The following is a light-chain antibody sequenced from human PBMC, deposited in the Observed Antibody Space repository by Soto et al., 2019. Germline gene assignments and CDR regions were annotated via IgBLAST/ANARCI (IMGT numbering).Light chain of an antibody. V-gene: IGLV1-40*01. Sequence: QSALTQPPSVSGAPGQRVTISCTGSSSNIGSGYDVQWYQQLPGTAPKLLIYGNSNRPSGVPDRFSGSKSGTSASLAITGLKADDEADYYCQSYDGSLREHYVFGTGTKVTVL. J-gene: IGLJ1*01. CDR3: QSYDGSLREHYV. CDR1: SSNIGSGYD. CDR2: GNS.